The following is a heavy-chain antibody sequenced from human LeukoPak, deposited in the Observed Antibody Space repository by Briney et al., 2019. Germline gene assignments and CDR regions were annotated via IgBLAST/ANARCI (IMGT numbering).Heavy chain of an antibody. CDR1: GYTFTGYY. Sequence: GASVKVSCKASGYTFTGYYMHGVRQAPGQGLEWMGWINPNSGGTNYAQKFQGRVTMTSDTSISTAYMELSRLRSDDTAVYYCARVDSSGWYYFDYWGQGTLVTVSS. CDR3: ARVDSSGWYYFDY. CDR2: INPNSGGT. V-gene: IGHV1-2*02. D-gene: IGHD6-19*01. J-gene: IGHJ4*02.